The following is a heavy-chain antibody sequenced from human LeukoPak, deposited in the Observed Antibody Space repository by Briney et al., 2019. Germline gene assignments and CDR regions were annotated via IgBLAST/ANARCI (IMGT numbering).Heavy chain of an antibody. J-gene: IGHJ3*02. Sequence: ASVKVSCKVSGYTLTELSMHWVRQAPGKGLEWMGGFDPEDGETIYAQKFQGRVTMTEDTSTDTAYMELSSLRSDDTAVYYCARARTYRDAFDIWGQGTMVSVSS. CDR3: ARARTYRDAFDI. CDR2: FDPEDGET. V-gene: IGHV1-24*01. CDR1: GYTLTELS.